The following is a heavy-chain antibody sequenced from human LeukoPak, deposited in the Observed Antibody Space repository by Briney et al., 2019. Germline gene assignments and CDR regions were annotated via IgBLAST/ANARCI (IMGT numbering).Heavy chain of an antibody. D-gene: IGHD3-10*01. CDR1: GFTFSSYS. Sequence: GGSLRLSCAASGFTFSSYSMNWVRQAPGKGLEWVSSISSSSSYIYYADPVKGRFTISRDNAKNSLYLQMNSLRAGDTAVYYCARGTYYYGSGSYYKPEYFDYWGQGTLVTVSS. CDR2: ISSSSSYI. V-gene: IGHV3-21*01. CDR3: ARGTYYYGSGSYYKPEYFDY. J-gene: IGHJ4*02.